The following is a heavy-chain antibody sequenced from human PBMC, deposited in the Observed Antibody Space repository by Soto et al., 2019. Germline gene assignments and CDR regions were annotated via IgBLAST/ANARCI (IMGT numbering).Heavy chain of an antibody. J-gene: IGHJ4*02. CDR2: IYYSGCA. CDR3: ARHIYGDHDYFDS. Sequence: QVQLQESGPGLVKPSETLSLTCTVSGGSISTYYWSWIRQPPGKGLEWIGWIYYSGCASSNPFLKSRVTMSVDTSKNQCAPKLSSVTATDTAMYFCARHIYGDHDYFDSWGQGTVVTVSS. D-gene: IGHD4-17*01. V-gene: IGHV4-59*08. CDR1: GGSISTYY.